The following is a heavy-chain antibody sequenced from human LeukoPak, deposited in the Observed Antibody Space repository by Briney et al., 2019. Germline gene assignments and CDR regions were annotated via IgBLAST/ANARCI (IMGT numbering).Heavy chain of an antibody. CDR1: GGTFNSYA. CDR3: ARDFGGYSYPDY. J-gene: IGHJ4*02. CDR2: INPNSGGT. Sequence: ASVKVSCKASGGTFNSYAISWVRQAPGQGLEWMGWINPNSGGTNYAQKFQGRVTMTRDTSISTGYMELSRLRSDDTAVYYCARDFGGYSYPDYWGQGTLVTVSS. V-gene: IGHV1-2*02. D-gene: IGHD5-18*01.